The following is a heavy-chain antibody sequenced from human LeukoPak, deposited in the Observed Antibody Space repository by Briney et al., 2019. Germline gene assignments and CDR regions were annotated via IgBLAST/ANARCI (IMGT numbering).Heavy chain of an antibody. J-gene: IGHJ3*02. CDR3: ARSDGYGLVGI. CDR1: GGSFSGYY. CDR2: INHSGST. D-gene: IGHD3-10*01. Sequence: SETLSLTCAVYGGSFSGYYWSWIRQPPGKGLEWIGEINHSGSTNYNPSLKSRVTISVDASKNHFSLTLSSVTAADTAVYYCARSDGYGLVGIWGQGTMVTVSS. V-gene: IGHV4-34*01.